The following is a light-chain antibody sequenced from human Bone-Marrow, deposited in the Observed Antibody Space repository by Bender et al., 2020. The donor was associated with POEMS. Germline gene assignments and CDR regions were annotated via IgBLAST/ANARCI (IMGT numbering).Light chain of an antibody. V-gene: IGLV2-14*03. CDR2: DVS. CDR1: NTDTSYYKY. J-gene: IGLJ3*02. Sequence: QSALTQPASVSGSPGQSITISCTGTNTDTSYYKYVVWYQQHPGTAPKVIIYDVSNRPSGVSNRFSGSKSDSSASLTISGLQTEDEGDYYCCSYAGYWVFGGGTKLTVL. CDR3: CSYAGYWV.